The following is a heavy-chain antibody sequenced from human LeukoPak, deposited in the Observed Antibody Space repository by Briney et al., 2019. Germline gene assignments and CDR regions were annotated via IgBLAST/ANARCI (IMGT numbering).Heavy chain of an antibody. CDR1: GYTFTGYY. J-gene: IGHJ3*02. D-gene: IGHD3-3*01. V-gene: IGHV1-2*02. Sequence: ASVKVSCKASGYTFTGYYMHWVRQAPGQGLEWMGWINPNSGGTNYAQKFQGRVTMTRDTSISTAYMELSRLRSDDTAVYYCARDRGGITIFGVVTRDAFDIWGQGTMVTVSS. CDR2: INPNSGGT. CDR3: ARDRGGITIFGVVTRDAFDI.